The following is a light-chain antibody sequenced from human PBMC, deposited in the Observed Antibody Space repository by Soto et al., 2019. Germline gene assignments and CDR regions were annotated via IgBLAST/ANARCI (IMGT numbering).Light chain of an antibody. CDR3: CSYAGSSTSYV. CDR1: SSDVGSYNL. V-gene: IGLV2-23*01. CDR2: EGS. Sequence: QSALTQPASVSGSPGQSITISCTGTSSDVGSYNLVSWYQQHPGKATKLMIYEGSKRPSGVSNRFSGSNSGNTASLTISGLQAEDEADYYCCSYAGSSTSYVFGTGTKLTVL. J-gene: IGLJ1*01.